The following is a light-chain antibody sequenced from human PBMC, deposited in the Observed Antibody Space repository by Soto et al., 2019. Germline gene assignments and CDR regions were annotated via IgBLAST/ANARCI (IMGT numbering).Light chain of an antibody. V-gene: IGKV1-5*03. CDR3: QQYSSFSLT. Sequence: DIQMTQSPSALSASVGDRVTITCRASQSIGPLLAWYQQRPGKAPKLLIQRASSLETGVPSRFSGSGSGTEFTLTISSLQPDDFATYYCQQYSSFSLTFGQGTKV. CDR2: RAS. CDR1: QSIGPL. J-gene: IGKJ1*01.